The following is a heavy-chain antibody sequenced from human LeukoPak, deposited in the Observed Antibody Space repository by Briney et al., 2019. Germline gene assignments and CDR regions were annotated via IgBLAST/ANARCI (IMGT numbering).Heavy chain of an antibody. CDR2: ISYDGSNK. J-gene: IGHJ6*02. CDR1: GFTFSSHG. Sequence: GGSLRLSCAASGFTFSSHGIHWVRQAPGKGLEWVAVISYDGSNKYYADSVKGRFTISRDNAKNSLYLQMSNLRAEDTAVYFCARGGGLDVWGQGATVTVSS. D-gene: IGHD3-16*01. V-gene: IGHV3-30*03. CDR3: ARGGGLDV.